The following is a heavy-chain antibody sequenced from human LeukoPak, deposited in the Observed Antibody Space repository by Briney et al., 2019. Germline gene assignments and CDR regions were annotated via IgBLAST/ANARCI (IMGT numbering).Heavy chain of an antibody. CDR2: ISSSNSYI. Sequence: GGSLRLSWAASGXTFSSYSMNWARQAPGKGLEWVSSISSSNSYIYYADSVKGRFTISRDNAKNSLYLQMNSLRAEDTAVYYCARKILGYCSSTSCYEVYYYYYGMDVWGQGTTVTVSS. CDR1: GXTFSSYS. V-gene: IGHV3-21*01. CDR3: ARKILGYCSSTSCYEVYYYYYGMDV. D-gene: IGHD2-2*01. J-gene: IGHJ6*02.